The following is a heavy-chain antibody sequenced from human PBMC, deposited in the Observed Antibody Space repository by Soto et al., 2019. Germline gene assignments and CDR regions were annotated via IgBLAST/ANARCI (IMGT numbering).Heavy chain of an antibody. CDR1: GFSLTTSGVG. Sequence: QITLKESGPTLVKPTQTLTLTCTVSGFSLTTSGVGVGWIRQPPGKAPEWLALIYWDGIERYSPSLRSRLTITMDTSKNQVVLTMTTMDPVDTATYDCAHSPCSGGTCYLFDHWGQGTPVIVSS. V-gene: IGHV2-5*02. D-gene: IGHD2-15*01. CDR2: IYWDGIE. J-gene: IGHJ4*02. CDR3: AHSPCSGGTCYLFDH.